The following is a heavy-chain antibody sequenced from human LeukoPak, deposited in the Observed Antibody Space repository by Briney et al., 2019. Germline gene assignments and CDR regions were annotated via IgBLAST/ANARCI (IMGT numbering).Heavy chain of an antibody. D-gene: IGHD5-24*01. V-gene: IGHV3-23*01. J-gene: IGHJ4*02. CDR2: ISGSGGST. Sequence: GGSLRLSCAASGFTFSSYAMSWVRQAPGKGLEWVSAISGSGGSTYYADSVKGRFTISRDNSKNTLYLQMNSLRAEDTAVYYCAKTSGGDGYNLVDYWGQGTLVTVSS. CDR3: AKTSGGDGYNLVDY. CDR1: GFTFSSYA.